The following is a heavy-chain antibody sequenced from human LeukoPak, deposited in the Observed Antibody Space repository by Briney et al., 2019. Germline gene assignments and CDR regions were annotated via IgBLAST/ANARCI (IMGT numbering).Heavy chain of an antibody. Sequence: GGSLRLSCAASGFTFSSYAMSWVRQAPGKGLEWVSAISGSGGSTYYADSVKGQFTISRDNSKNTLYLQMNSLRAEDTAVYYCARDEGFWSGSDYWGQGTLVTVSS. D-gene: IGHD3-3*01. J-gene: IGHJ4*02. V-gene: IGHV3-23*01. CDR1: GFTFSSYA. CDR2: ISGSGGST. CDR3: ARDEGFWSGSDY.